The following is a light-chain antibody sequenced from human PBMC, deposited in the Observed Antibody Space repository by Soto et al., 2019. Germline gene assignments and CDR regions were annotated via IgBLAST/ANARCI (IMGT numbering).Light chain of an antibody. V-gene: IGKV1-6*01. CDR1: QSISSY. J-gene: IGKJ1*01. CDR3: LQDHDDSWT. CDR2: AAS. Sequence: IQMTQSPSSRSTSVVDRVTITCRASQSISSYLNWYQQKPGKAPTLLIYAASNLQSGVPSRFRGSRSGTEFTLTVSSLQPADFATYYCLQDHDDSWTFGQGTKVDIK.